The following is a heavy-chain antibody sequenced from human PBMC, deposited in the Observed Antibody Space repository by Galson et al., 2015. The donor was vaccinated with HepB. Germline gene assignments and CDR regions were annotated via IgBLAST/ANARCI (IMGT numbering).Heavy chain of an antibody. D-gene: IGHD1-26*01. Sequence: SLRLSCAASGFIFSNYGMHWVRQAPGKGLEWVAVISYDGKNKYYADSVKGRFTISRDNSKNTVYLQVSSLRAEDTAVYYCARDMSRYSGSPDYWGQGTLVSVSS. CDR3: ARDMSRYSGSPDY. CDR2: ISYDGKNK. J-gene: IGHJ4*02. V-gene: IGHV3-30*03. CDR1: GFIFSNYG.